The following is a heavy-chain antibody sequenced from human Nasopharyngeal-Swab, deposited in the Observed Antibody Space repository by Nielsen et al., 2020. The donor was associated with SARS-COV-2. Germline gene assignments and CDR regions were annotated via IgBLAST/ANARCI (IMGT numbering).Heavy chain of an antibody. CDR1: GFTFSSYA. D-gene: IGHD6-13*01. CDR2: ISGSGDRT. CDR3: AKEERSSSWYVTFDY. Sequence: LSLTCAASGFTFSSYAMTWVRQAPGKGLEWVSAISGSGDRTYYAESVRGRFTISRDNSKNALYLQMNSLRAEDTAVYYCAKEERSSSWYVTFDYWGQGTLVTVSS. V-gene: IGHV3-23*01. J-gene: IGHJ4*02.